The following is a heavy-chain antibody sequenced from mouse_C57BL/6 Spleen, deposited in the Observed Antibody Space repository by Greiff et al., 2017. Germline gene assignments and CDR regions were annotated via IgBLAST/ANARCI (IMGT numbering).Heavy chain of an antibody. CDR1: GYTFTSYW. V-gene: IGHV1-64*01. J-gene: IGHJ3*01. Sequence: QVQLQQSGAELVKPGASVKLSCKASGYTFTSYWMHWVKQRPGQGLEWIGMIHPNSGSTNYNEKFKSKATLTVDKSSSTAYMQLSSLTSEDSAVYYCARSPYDGYSWFAYWGQGTLVTVSA. D-gene: IGHD2-3*01. CDR3: ARSPYDGYSWFAY. CDR2: IHPNSGST.